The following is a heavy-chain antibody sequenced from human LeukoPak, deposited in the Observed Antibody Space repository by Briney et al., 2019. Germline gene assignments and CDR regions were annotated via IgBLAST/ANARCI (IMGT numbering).Heavy chain of an antibody. CDR2: ISGSGGST. J-gene: IGHJ4*02. CDR1: GFTFSSYA. CDR3: AKGAGHWYYLDY. V-gene: IGHV3-23*01. D-gene: IGHD2-8*02. Sequence: GGSLRLSCAASGFTFSSYAMTWVRQAPGKGLEWVSAISGSGGSTYYADSVKGRFTISRDNSNNTLYLQMNSLRAEDTAVYYCAKGAGHWYYLDYWGQGSLVTVSS.